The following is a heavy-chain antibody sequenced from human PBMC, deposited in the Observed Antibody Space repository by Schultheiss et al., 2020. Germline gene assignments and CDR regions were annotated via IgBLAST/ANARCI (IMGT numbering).Heavy chain of an antibody. CDR1: GGSISSGYY. J-gene: IGHJ4*02. CDR3: ARESWATPGY. V-gene: IGHV4-38-2*02. CDR2: IYHSGST. D-gene: IGHD2-15*01. Sequence: SETLSLTCTVSGGSISSGYYWGWIRQPPEKGLEWIGSIYHSGSTNYNPSLKSQVTISVDRSKNQSSLKLSSVTAADTAVYYCARESWATPGYWGQGTLVTVSS.